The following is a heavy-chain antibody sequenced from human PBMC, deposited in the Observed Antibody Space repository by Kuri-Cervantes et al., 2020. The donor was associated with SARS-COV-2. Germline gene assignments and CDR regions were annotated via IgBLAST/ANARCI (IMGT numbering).Heavy chain of an antibody. CDR3: ARGWQQQLVGDAFDI. V-gene: IGHV1-8*03. CDR2: MNPNGGNT. CDR1: GYTFTSYD. D-gene: IGHD6-13*01. Sequence: ASVKVSCKASGYTFTSYDINWVRQATGQGLEWMGWMNPNGGNTGYAQKFQGRVTITRNTSISTAYMELSSLRSEDTAVYYSARGWQQQLVGDAFDIWGQGTMVTVSS. J-gene: IGHJ3*02.